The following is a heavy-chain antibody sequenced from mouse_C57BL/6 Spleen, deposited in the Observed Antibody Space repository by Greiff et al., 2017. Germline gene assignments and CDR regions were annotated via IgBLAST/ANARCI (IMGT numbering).Heavy chain of an antibody. Sequence: VQLKESGPGLVKPSQSLSLTCSVTGYSITSGYYWNWIRQFPGNKLEWMGYISYDGSNNYNPSLKNRISITRDTSKNQFFLKLNSVTTEDTATYYCASLYYYGSSPYYFDYWGQGTTLTVSS. D-gene: IGHD1-1*01. J-gene: IGHJ2*01. V-gene: IGHV3-6*01. CDR3: ASLYYYGSSPYYFDY. CDR2: ISYDGSN. CDR1: GYSITSGYY.